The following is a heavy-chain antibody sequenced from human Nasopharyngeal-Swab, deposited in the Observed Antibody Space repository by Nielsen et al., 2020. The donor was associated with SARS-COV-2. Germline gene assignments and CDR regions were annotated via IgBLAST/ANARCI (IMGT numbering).Heavy chain of an antibody. Sequence: SETLSLTCAVYGGSVSAYHWSWIRQPPGKGLEWVGEMKPSGRTNYNPSLKSRVAISIDTSKNQFFLSLTSVTAADTALYYCAGHPADFDYWGQGTLVTVSS. D-gene: IGHD6-25*01. CDR3: AGHPADFDY. CDR2: MKPSGRT. V-gene: IGHV4-34*01. CDR1: GGSVSAYH. J-gene: IGHJ4*02.